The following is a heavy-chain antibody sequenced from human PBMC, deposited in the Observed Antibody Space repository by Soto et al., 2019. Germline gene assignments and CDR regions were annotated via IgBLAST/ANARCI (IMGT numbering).Heavy chain of an antibody. CDR2: IYYSGST. D-gene: IGHD2-2*01. J-gene: IGHJ4*02. V-gene: IGHV4-30-4*01. Sequence: PSETLSLTCTVSGGSISSGDYYWSWVRQPPGKGLEWIGNIYYSGSTHYNPSLKSRVTISVDTSKNQLSLQLSSVTAADTAVYYCARDPEYCSSSSCWYYFDYWGQGTLVTVS. CDR3: ARDPEYCSSSSCWYYFDY. CDR1: GGSISSGDYY.